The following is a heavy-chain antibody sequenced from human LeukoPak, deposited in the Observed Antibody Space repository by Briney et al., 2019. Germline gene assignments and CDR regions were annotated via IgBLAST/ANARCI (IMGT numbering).Heavy chain of an antibody. V-gene: IGHV3-7*01. CDR2: IKQDGSEK. Sequence: GGSLRLSCAASGFTFNNYWMSWVRQAPGKGLEWVANIKQDGSEKKYVDSVKGRFTISRDNAKNSLSLQMNSLRAEDTAVYYCARDRLTGYYRYFDYWGQGTLVTVSS. D-gene: IGHD3-9*01. CDR3: ARDRLTGYYRYFDY. J-gene: IGHJ4*02. CDR1: GFTFNNYW.